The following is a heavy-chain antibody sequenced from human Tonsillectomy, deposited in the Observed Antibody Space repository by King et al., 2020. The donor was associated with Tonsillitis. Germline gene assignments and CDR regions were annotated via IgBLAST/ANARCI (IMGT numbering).Heavy chain of an antibody. CDR2: LYTSGST. D-gene: IGHD1-14*01. CDR1: GGSISTDY. Sequence: LQLQESGPGLVKPSETLSLTCTVSGGSISTDYWSWLRQPAGKGLEWIGRLYTSGSTSYNPSLKSRVSMSVDTSKNQFSLKLSSVTAADTAVYYCARDMGPAPEVWFDPWGQGTLVTVFS. J-gene: IGHJ5*02. V-gene: IGHV4-4*07. CDR3: ARDMGPAPEVWFDP.